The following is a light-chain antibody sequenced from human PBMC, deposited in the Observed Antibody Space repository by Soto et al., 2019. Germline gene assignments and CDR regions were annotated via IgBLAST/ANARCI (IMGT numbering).Light chain of an antibody. Sequence: DDVMSLSPVPLPVTLGQPASISSSSSQILVKTDGITYLNWFHQRPGQSPRRLINRVSRRDSGVPDRFSGSGSGTDFTLKISRVEAEDVGVYYCMQGTSWPWTFGQGTKVDI. J-gene: IGKJ1*01. CDR1: QILVKTDGITY. CDR3: MQGTSWPWT. CDR2: RVS. V-gene: IGKV2-30*01.